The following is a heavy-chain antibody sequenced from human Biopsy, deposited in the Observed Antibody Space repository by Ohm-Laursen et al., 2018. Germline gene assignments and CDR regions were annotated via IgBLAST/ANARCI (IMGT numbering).Heavy chain of an antibody. J-gene: IGHJ3*01. CDR2: ISKGGDT. V-gene: IGHV4-59*01. Sequence: GTLSLTCAVSGGSITDDYWSWIRQSPGKGLEWIGFISKGGDTTYNPSLSGRVAISVDTSKNQFSLKLSSVTAADTAIFFCARLYRLDDYWNDDPPDAFDVWGQGTRVTVSS. CDR3: ARLYRLDDYWNDDPPDAFDV. CDR1: GGSITDDY. D-gene: IGHD1-1*01.